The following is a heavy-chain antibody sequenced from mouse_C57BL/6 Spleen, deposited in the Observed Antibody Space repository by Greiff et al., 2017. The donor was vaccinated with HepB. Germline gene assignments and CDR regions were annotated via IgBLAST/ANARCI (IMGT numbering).Heavy chain of an antibody. CDR3: ARRGEGNAMDY. J-gene: IGHJ4*01. CDR2: IYPSDSET. V-gene: IGHV1-61*01. Sequence: QVQLQQPGAELVRPGSSVKLSCKASGYTFTSYWMDWVKQRPGQGLEWIGNIYPSDSETHYNQKFKDKATLTVEKSSSTAYMQLSSLTSEDSAVYYCARRGEGNAMDYWGQGTSVTVSS. CDR1: GYTFTSYW.